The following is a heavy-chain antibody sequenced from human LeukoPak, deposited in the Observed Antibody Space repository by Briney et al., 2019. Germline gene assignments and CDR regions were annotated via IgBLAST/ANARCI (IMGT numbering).Heavy chain of an antibody. CDR2: IWYDGSNK. CDR3: AKSRRSITIFGVLGSAFDI. V-gene: IGHV3-33*06. Sequence: GGSLRLSCAASGFTFSSYGMHWVRQAPGKGLEWVAVIWYDGSNKYYADSVKGRFTISRDNSKNTLYLQMNSLRAEDTAVYYCAKSRRSITIFGVLGSAFDIWGQGTMVTVSS. CDR1: GFTFSSYG. D-gene: IGHD3-3*01. J-gene: IGHJ3*02.